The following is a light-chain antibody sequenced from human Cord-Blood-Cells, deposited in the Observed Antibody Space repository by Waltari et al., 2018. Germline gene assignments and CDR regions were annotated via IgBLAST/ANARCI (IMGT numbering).Light chain of an antibody. J-gene: IGKJ1*01. Sequence: DIHMTQSPPSLSASLVDSVTTTCRASQRISSYLIWYQQKTAKDATNLIYAAASLQSGVPPRFSGSRSGTEFTLTISSLQPEDFATYYCHQRYSTTPWTFGQGTKVEIK. V-gene: IGKV1-39*01. CDR1: QRISSY. CDR3: HQRYSTTPWT. CDR2: AAA.